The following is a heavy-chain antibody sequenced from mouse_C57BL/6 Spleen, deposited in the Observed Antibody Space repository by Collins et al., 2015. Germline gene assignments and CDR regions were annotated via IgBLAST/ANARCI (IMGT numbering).Heavy chain of an antibody. CDR1: GYAFSSYW. CDR3: AEYYTSGFAY. CDR2: IHPSDSDT. V-gene: IGHV1-74*01. D-gene: IGHD2-12*01. J-gene: IGHJ3*01. Sequence: QVQLQQSGAELVKPGASVKISCKASGYAFSSYWMNWVKQRPGQGLEWIGRIHPSDSDTNYNQKFKGKTTLTVDKSSSTAYMQLSSLTSEDSAVYYCAEYYTSGFAYWGQGTLVTVSA.